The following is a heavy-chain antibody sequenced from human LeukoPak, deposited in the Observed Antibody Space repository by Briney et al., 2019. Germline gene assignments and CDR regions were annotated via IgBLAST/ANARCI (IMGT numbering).Heavy chain of an antibody. CDR1: GFTFTTYW. CDR2: VNQDGNEK. CDR3: ARGQQLVLWFDP. Sequence: GGSLRLSCAASGFTFTTYWMSWVRQAPGKGLEWVATVNQDGNEKYYVDSVKGRFTISRDNTKNSLSLQTNRLRVEDTAVYYCARGQQLVLWFDPWGQGTLVTVSS. V-gene: IGHV3-7*01. D-gene: IGHD6-13*01. J-gene: IGHJ5*02.